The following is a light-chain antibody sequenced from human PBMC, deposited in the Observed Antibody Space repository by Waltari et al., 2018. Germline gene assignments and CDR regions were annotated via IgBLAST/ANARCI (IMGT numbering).Light chain of an antibody. Sequence: DIQMTQSPSILSASVGDRVTITCRASQSISSLLAWYQQKPGKAPDLLIYDASSWARGVPSRFSGSGSGTEFTLTISSLQPHDFATYYCQQYKTYPVTFGQGTKLDIK. CDR3: QQYKTYPVT. V-gene: IGKV1-5*01. CDR2: DAS. J-gene: IGKJ2*01. CDR1: QSISSL.